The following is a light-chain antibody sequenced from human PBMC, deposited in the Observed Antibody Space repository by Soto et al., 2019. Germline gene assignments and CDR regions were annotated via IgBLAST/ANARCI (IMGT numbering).Light chain of an antibody. V-gene: IGKV1-27*01. J-gene: IGKJ3*01. CDR3: QKYSSVPF. Sequence: DIQMTQSPTSPSASVGDRVTITCRASQGIRNFVAWYQQKPGKAPKLLIYAASTLQSGVPSRFSGSGSGTDFTLTINSLQPEDVATYSCQKYSSVPFFGPGTKVEIK. CDR2: AAS. CDR1: QGIRNF.